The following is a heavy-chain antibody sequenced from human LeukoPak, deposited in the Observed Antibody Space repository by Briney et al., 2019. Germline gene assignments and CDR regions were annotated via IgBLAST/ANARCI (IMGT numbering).Heavy chain of an antibody. CDR1: GDSMKSYY. CDR3: ARGGYSYVNYFDY. CDR2: IYYSGNI. J-gene: IGHJ4*02. V-gene: IGHV4-59*01. Sequence: SETLSLTXTVSGDSMKSYYWTWIWQTPGKGLEWIGHIYYSGNINYNPSLKSRLTISLDTSKSQFSLKLSSVTAADTAVYYCARGGYSYVNYFDYWGQGTLVTVSS. D-gene: IGHD5-18*01.